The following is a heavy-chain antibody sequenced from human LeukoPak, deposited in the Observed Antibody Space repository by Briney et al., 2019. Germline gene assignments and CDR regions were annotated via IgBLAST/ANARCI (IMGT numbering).Heavy chain of an antibody. D-gene: IGHD3-10*01. J-gene: IGHJ6*02. CDR1: GFSLSTSGMC. CDR3: ARTPRITMVRGVIINPYYYYGMDV. CDR2: IDWDDDK. Sequence: ESGPTLVKPTQTLTLTCTFSGFSLSTSGMCVSWIRQPPGKALEWLARIDWDDDKYYITSLKTRLTISKDTSKNQVVLTMTNMDPVDTATYYCARTPRITMVRGVIINPYYYYGMDVWGQGTTVTVSS. V-gene: IGHV2-70*11.